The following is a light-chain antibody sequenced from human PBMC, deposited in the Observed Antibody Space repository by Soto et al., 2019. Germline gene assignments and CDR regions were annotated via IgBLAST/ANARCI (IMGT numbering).Light chain of an antibody. V-gene: IGLV2-14*01. Sequence: QSALTQPASVSGSPGQSITISCTGTNSDIGHYNYVSWYQQHPGKAPKLVIYEVSDRPSGISTRFSASKSGNTASLTISGLQPEDEADYYCCSYTPNNTWVFGGGTKLTVL. J-gene: IGLJ3*02. CDR3: CSYTPNNTWV. CDR1: NSDIGHYNY. CDR2: EVS.